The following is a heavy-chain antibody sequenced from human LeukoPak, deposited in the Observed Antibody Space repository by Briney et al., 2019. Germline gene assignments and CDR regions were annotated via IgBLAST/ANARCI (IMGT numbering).Heavy chain of an antibody. J-gene: IGHJ5*02. V-gene: IGHV3-48*02. D-gene: IGHD2-2*01. CDR2: ISSSSSTI. CDR1: GFTFSSYS. Sequence: PGGSLRLSCVASGFTFSSYSMNWVRQAPGKGLEWVSYISSSSSTIHYADSVKGRFTISRDNAKNSLYLQMNSLRDEDTAVYYCARGCSVTRCYEGDHWGQGTLVTVSS. CDR3: ARGCSVTRCYEGDH.